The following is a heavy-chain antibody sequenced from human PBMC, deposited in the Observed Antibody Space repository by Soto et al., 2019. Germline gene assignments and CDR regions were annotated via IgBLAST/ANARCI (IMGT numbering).Heavy chain of an antibody. Sequence: GASVKVSCKASGYTFTGYYMHWVRQAPGQGLEWMGWINPNSGGTNYAQKFQGRVTMTRDTSISTAYMELSRLRSDDTAVYYCASPVLLWFGESPAYRNYYYGMDVWGQGTTVTVSS. D-gene: IGHD3-10*01. CDR1: GYTFTGYY. J-gene: IGHJ6*02. CDR2: INPNSGGT. CDR3: ASPVLLWFGESPAYRNYYYGMDV. V-gene: IGHV1-2*02.